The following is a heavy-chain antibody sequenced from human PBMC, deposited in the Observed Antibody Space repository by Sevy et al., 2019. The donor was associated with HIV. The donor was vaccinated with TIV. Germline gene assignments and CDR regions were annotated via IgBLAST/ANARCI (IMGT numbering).Heavy chain of an antibody. Sequence: GGSLRLSCAASGFTFSSYGMHWVRQAPGKGVEWVAVIWYDGSNKYYADSVKGRFTISRDNSKNTLYLQMNSLRAEDTAVYYCARELDSSGLDYWGQGTLVTVSS. J-gene: IGHJ4*02. CDR1: GFTFSSYG. CDR3: ARELDSSGLDY. CDR2: IWYDGSNK. D-gene: IGHD3-22*01. V-gene: IGHV3-33*01.